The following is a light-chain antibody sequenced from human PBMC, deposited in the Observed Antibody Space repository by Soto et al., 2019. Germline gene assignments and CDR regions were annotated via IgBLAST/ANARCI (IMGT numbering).Light chain of an antibody. CDR3: SSYAGNFIWI. V-gene: IGLV2-8*01. Sequence: QSALTQPPSASGSPGQSVTISCTGTSSDVGYYNYVSWYQQHPGKAPKLMIYEVSKRPSGFPDRFSGSKSGNTASLTVSGLQAEDEAGYFCSSYAGNFIWIFGGGTQLTVL. CDR2: EVS. CDR1: SSDVGYYNY. J-gene: IGLJ2*01.